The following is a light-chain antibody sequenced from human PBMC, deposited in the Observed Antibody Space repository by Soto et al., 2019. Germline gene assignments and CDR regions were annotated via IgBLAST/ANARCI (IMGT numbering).Light chain of an antibody. CDR1: SSDVGGYNY. CDR2: EVS. Sequence: QFALTQPPSASGSPGQSVTISCTGTSSDVGGYNYVSWYQQHPGKAPKLMIYEVSKRPSGVPDRFSGSKSGNTASLTVSGLQAEDEADYYCSSYAGSNPLFGGGTKLTVL. J-gene: IGLJ2*01. CDR3: SSYAGSNPL. V-gene: IGLV2-8*01.